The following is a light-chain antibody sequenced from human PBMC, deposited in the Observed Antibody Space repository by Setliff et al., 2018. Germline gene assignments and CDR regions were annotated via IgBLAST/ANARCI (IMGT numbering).Light chain of an antibody. V-gene: IGLV2-14*03. CDR3: QSYGGGLNGYV. CDR1: TSDVGAYNF. Sequence: QSALTQPASVSASPGQSISISCTGTTSDVGAYNFVSWYQQHPGKAPKLLISDVSHRPSGVSHRFSGSKSGNTASLTISGLQAEDEADYYCQSYGGGLNGYVFGTGTKVTVL. CDR2: DVS. J-gene: IGLJ1*01.